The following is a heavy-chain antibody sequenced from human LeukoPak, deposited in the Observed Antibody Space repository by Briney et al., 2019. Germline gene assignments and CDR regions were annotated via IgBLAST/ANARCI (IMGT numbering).Heavy chain of an antibody. CDR1: GGSISRSSYY. Sequence: SETLSLTCSVSGGSISRSSYYWRWTRQPPGKGLEWIGSIYYSGSTYYNPSLKSRVTISVDTSRNQFSLKLGSVTAADTAVYYYSRHGSIATGAFTYWGQGTLVTVSS. D-gene: IGHD6-13*01. CDR2: IYYSGST. V-gene: IGHV4-39*01. CDR3: SRHGSIATGAFTY. J-gene: IGHJ4*02.